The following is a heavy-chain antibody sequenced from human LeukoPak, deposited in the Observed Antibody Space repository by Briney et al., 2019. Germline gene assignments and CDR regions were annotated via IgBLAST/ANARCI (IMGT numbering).Heavy chain of an antibody. V-gene: IGHV4-38-2*01. CDR1: GYSNSSGYY. J-gene: IGHJ4*02. Sequence: SETLSLTCAVSGYSNSSGYYWGWIRQPPGKGLEWIGSIYHSGRTYYNPSLKSRVTISVDTSKNQFSLKLSSVTAADTAVYYCARITVVTPPGYWGQGTLVTVSS. CDR3: ARITVVTPPGY. CDR2: IYHSGRT. D-gene: IGHD4-23*01.